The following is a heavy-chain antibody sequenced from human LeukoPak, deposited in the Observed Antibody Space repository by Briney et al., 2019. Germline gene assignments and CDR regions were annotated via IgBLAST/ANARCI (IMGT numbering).Heavy chain of an antibody. J-gene: IGHJ5*02. CDR2: VYYTGST. V-gene: IGHV4-59*12. Sequence: SETLSLTCTVSGDSIHNYYWSWVRRPPGKGLEWIGYVYYTGSTYYNPSLKGRVTISVDMSKNQFSLKLSSVTAADTAVYYCAREDGSGSYYRNWFDPWGQGTLVTVSS. CDR3: AREDGSGSYYRNWFDP. D-gene: IGHD3-10*01. CDR1: GDSIHNYY.